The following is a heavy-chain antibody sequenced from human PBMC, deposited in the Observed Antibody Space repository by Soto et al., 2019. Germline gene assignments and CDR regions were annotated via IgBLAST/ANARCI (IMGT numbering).Heavy chain of an antibody. CDR1: GGTFSSYT. J-gene: IGHJ3*02. CDR2: IIPIIGIA. CDR3: ARARYQTQTGADAFDI. D-gene: IGHD2-2*01. Sequence: QVQLVQSGAEVKKPGSSVKVSCKASGGTFSSYTISWVRQAPGQGLEWMGRIIPIIGIANYAQKFQGRVTITADKSTSTAYMEVSSLRSEDTAVYYCARARYQTQTGADAFDIWGQGTMVTVSS. V-gene: IGHV1-69*02.